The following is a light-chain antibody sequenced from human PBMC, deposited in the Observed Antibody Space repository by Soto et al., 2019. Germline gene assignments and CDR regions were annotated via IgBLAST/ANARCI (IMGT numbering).Light chain of an antibody. J-gene: IGLJ1*01. CDR2: EID. V-gene: IGLV2-8*01. CDR1: NNDVGGHMY. Sequence: QSALTQPASVSGSPGQSITISCTGTNNDVGGHMYVSWYQHQAGKVPKLIIYEIDNRPSGVPDRFSGSKSGNTASLTVSGLQAEDEADYYCSSFAGSNNFPYVFGTGTKLTVL. CDR3: SSFAGSNNFPYV.